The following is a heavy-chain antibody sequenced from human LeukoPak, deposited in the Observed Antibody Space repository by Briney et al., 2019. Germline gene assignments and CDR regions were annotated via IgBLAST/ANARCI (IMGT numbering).Heavy chain of an antibody. CDR2: IWYDGSNK. CDR3: ARDRRNYDILGD. D-gene: IGHD3-9*01. Sequence: GRSLRLSCAASGFTFSSYGMHWVRQAPGKGLEWVAVIWYDGSNKYYADSVKGRFTISRDNSKNTLYLQMNSLRAEDTAVYYCARDRRNYDILGDWGQGTLVTVSS. V-gene: IGHV3-33*01. CDR1: GFTFSSYG. J-gene: IGHJ4*02.